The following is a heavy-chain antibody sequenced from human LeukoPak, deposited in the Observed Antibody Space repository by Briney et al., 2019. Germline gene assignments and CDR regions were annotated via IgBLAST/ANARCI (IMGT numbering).Heavy chain of an antibody. CDR1: GFTFSSYG. V-gene: IGHV3-30*02. J-gene: IGHJ4*02. CDR2: IGYDGTNN. Sequence: PGGSLRLSCAVSGFTFSSYGMHWVRQAPGDGLEWVAYIGYDGTNNYYADSVKGRFTISRDNSKNTVHLQMNSLRAADTALYYCARDLIGKYYIGYWGQGTLVTVSS. CDR3: ARDLIGKYYIGY. D-gene: IGHD2-21*01.